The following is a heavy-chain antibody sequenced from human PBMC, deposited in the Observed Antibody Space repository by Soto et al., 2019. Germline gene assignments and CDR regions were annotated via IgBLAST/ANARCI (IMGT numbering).Heavy chain of an antibody. V-gene: IGHV1-46*01. Sequence: QVQLVQSGAEVKKPGASVKVSCKASGYTFTSYYMHWVRQAPGQGLEWMGIINPSGGSTSYAQKFQGRVTMTRDTSTSTVYMELSSLRSEDTAVYYCSRRSSDYYFGMDVWGQGTTVTVSS. CDR1: GYTFTSYY. J-gene: IGHJ6*02. CDR3: SRRSSDYYFGMDV. CDR2: INPSGGST. D-gene: IGHD6-6*01.